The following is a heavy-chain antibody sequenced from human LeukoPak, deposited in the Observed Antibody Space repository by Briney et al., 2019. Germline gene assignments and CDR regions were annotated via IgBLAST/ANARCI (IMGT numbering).Heavy chain of an antibody. CDR2: IRTKVNGETT. CDR3: TTDYQLDY. CDR1: GFTFGDFV. Sequence: GRSLRLSCTASGFTFGDFVMSWVRQTPGKGLEWVGFIRTKVNGETTKYAASVQGRFTISRDDSKSIAYLQMNSLKTEDTAVYYCTTDYQLDYWGQGTLVTVSS. D-gene: IGHD3-16*01. V-gene: IGHV3-49*04. J-gene: IGHJ4*02.